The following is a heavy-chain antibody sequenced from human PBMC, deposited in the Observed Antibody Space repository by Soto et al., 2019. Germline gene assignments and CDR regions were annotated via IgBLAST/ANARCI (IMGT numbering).Heavy chain of an antibody. CDR2: IYPGDSDT. Sequence: GESLNISCKGSGYSFTSYWIGWVRQMPGKGLEWMGIIYPGDSDTRYSPSFQGQVTISADKSISTAYLQRSSLKASDTAMYYCARLGLNGGNRDGMDVWGQGTTVTVSS. J-gene: IGHJ6*02. CDR3: ARLGLNGGNRDGMDV. D-gene: IGHD2-15*01. CDR1: GYSFTSYW. V-gene: IGHV5-51*01.